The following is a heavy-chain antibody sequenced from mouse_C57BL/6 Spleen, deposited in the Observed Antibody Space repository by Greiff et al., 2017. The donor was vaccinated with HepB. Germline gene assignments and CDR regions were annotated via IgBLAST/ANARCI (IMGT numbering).Heavy chain of an antibody. CDR1: GYSFTDYN. V-gene: IGHV1-39*01. J-gene: IGHJ4*01. D-gene: IGHD4-1*01. CDR3: ASPPNWDRYYYAMDY. CDR2: INPNYGTT. Sequence: SGPELVKPGASVKISCKASGYSFTDYNMNWVKQSNGKSLEWIGVINPNYGTTSYNQKFKGKATLTVDQSSSTAYMQLNSLTSEDSAVYYCASPPNWDRYYYAMDYWGQGTSVTVSS.